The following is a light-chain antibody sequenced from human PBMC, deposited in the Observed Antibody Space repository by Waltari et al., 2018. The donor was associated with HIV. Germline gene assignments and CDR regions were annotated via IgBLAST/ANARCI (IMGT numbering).Light chain of an antibody. CDR3: ATWDTSLSVVV. CDR2: ANT. J-gene: IGLJ2*01. CDR1: GSNIGKNY. Sequence: QSVLTQPPSVSAAPGQKVTISCSGGGSNIGKNYVSWYQHLPGTAPKLLIYANTERPSGIPDRFSGSKSDTSATLGVTGLRAGDEADYYCATWDTSLSVVVFGGGTRLTVL. V-gene: IGLV1-51*01.